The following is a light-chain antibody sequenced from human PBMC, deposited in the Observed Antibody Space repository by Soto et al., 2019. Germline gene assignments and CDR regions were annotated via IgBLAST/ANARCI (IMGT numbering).Light chain of an antibody. J-gene: IGKJ4*01. CDR1: QSISTY. CDR3: QQYYSFPLT. V-gene: IGKV1-39*01. Sequence: DIQMTQSPSSLSASVGNRVTITCRASQSISTYLNWYQKKPGKAPNLLIYDASRLQSGVPSRFSGSGSGTDFTLTIRSRKAEDVAVYDCQQYYSFPLTFGEGTKVDIK. CDR2: DAS.